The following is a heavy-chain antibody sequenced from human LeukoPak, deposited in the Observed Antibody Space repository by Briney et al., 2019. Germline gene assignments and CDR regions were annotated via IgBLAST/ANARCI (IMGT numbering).Heavy chain of an antibody. CDR3: AKNGGVTTESFDY. J-gene: IGHJ4*02. V-gene: IGHV3-23*01. CDR1: GFTFSTYA. D-gene: IGHD3-16*01. CDR2: ISGSGGNT. Sequence: GGSLRLSCAASGFTFSTYAMSWVRQVPGKGLEWVSTISGSGGNTYYADSVKGRFTISRANSKNTLYLQMNSLRAEDTAIYYCAKNGGVTTESFDYWGQGTLITVSS.